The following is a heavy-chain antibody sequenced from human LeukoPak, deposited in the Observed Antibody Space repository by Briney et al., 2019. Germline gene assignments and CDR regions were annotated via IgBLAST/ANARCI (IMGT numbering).Heavy chain of an antibody. CDR2: ISAYNGNT. D-gene: IGHD6-13*01. CDR1: GYRFTSNG. J-gene: IGHJ6*03. CDR3: ARVGVGIAAAGTGLNYYYYMDV. Sequence: ASVKVSCKASGYRFTSNGISWVRQAPGQGLEWMGWISAYNGNTNYAQKLQGRVTMTTDTSTSTAYMELRSLRSDDTAVYYCARVGVGIAAAGTGLNYYYYMDVWGKGTTVTVSS. V-gene: IGHV1-18*01.